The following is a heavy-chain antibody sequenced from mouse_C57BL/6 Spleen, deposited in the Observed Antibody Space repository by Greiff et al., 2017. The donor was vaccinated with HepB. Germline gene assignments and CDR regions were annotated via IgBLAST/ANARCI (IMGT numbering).Heavy chain of an antibody. CDR3: ARSRDWYFDV. J-gene: IGHJ1*03. V-gene: IGHV1-49*01. CDR2: FTMYSDAT. CDR1: YFAFMASA. Sequence: LQQSGAELVRPGSSVKLSCKDSYFAFMASAMHWVKQRPGHGLDWIGSFTMYSDATEYSENFKGKATLTAQPSSSTAYMELSSLTSDDSAVHYCARSRDWYFDVWGTGTTVTVSS. D-gene: IGHD1-1*01.